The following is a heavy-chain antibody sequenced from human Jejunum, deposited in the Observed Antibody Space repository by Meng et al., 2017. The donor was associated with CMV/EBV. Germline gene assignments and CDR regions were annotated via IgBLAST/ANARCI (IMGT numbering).Heavy chain of an antibody. CDR3: ARDTIRDGVDY. CDR1: GASIGSGTYY. Sequence: CSDSGASIGSGTYYWSWIRQHPGKGLEWIGFIHSTGSTHYNPSLRSRVSISADTSNNLFSLTLTSVTAADTAIYYCARDTIRDGVDYWGQGTLVTVSS. CDR2: IHSTGST. V-gene: IGHV4-31*03. J-gene: IGHJ4*02. D-gene: IGHD2-21*01.